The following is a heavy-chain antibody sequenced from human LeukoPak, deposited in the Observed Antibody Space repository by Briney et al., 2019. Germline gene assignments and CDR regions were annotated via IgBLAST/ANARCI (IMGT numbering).Heavy chain of an antibody. Sequence: SETLSLTCAVFGGSFSGYFWSWIRQPPGKGLERIGEINESGSTNYNPSLKSRVTISVDKSKNQFSLELSSVTAADTAVYYCARAWALPLDAFDIWGQGTMVTVSS. V-gene: IGHV4-34*01. CDR3: ARAWALPLDAFDI. J-gene: IGHJ3*02. CDR2: INESGST. CDR1: GGSFSGYF.